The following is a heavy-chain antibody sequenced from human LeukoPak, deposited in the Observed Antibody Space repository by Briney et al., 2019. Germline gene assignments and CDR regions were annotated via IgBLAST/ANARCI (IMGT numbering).Heavy chain of an antibody. CDR1: GGSISSGGYS. J-gene: IGHJ4*02. CDR3: ARDTDY. V-gene: IGHV4-30-2*01. Sequence: PSETLSLTCAVSGGSISSGGYSWSWIRQPPGKGLEWSGYIYHSGSTYYDPSLKSRVTISVDRSKNQFSLKLSSVTAADTAVYYCARDTDYWGQGTLVTVSS. CDR2: IYHSGST.